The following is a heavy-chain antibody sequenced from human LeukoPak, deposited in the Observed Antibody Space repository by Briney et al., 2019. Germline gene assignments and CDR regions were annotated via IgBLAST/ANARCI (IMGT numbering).Heavy chain of an antibody. D-gene: IGHD6-13*01. Sequence: PGGSLRLSCAASGFTLSTYSMNWVRQAPGKGLEWVAVISYDGSNKYYADSVKGRFTISRDNSKNTLYLQMNSLRAEDTAVYYCAREVGIAAAGHYDYWGQGTLVTVSS. CDR2: ISYDGSNK. V-gene: IGHV3-30*03. CDR3: AREVGIAAAGHYDY. CDR1: GFTLSTYS. J-gene: IGHJ4*02.